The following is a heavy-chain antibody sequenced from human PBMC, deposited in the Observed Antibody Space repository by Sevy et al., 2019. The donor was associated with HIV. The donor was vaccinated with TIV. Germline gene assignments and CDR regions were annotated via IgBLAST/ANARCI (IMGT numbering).Heavy chain of an antibody. CDR2: IFYSGST. CDR1: GGSINSGDYY. D-gene: IGHD6-25*01. V-gene: IGHV4-30-4*01. J-gene: IGHJ4*02. CDR3: VRSIAAAGTFAFDN. Sequence: SETLSLTCTVSGGSINSGDYYWNWIRQPPGKGLEWIGYIFYSGSTYYNPSLKSRVAISLDKSKNQFSVKLTSVKGADTAVYYCVRSIAAAGTFAFDNWGQGALVTVSS.